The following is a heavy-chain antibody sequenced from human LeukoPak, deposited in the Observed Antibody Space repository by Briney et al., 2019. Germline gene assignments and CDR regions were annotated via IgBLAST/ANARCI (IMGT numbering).Heavy chain of an antibody. CDR1: GGSISSGGYY. CDR2: IYYSGST. Sequence: PSQTLSLTCTVSGGSISSGGYYWSWIRQHPGKGLEWIGYIYYSGSTYYNPSLKSRVTISVDTSKNQFSLKLSSVTAADTAVYYCARPRVEYQLLWAYWGQGTLVTVSS. V-gene: IGHV4-31*03. D-gene: IGHD2-2*01. CDR3: ARPRVEYQLLWAY. J-gene: IGHJ4*02.